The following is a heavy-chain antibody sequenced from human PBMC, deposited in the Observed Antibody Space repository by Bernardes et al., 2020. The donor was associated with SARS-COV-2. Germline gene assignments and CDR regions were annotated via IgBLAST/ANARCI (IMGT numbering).Heavy chain of an antibody. CDR3: ARGTGNFDY. Sequence: ASVKVSCKASGYTFINYGISWVRQAPGQGLEWMGWITAYTRNTHYAQSVQGRVTMTTDTSTNTAYMELRSLRSDDTAVYYCARGTGNFDYWGQGTLVTVS. CDR1: GYTFINYG. J-gene: IGHJ4*02. D-gene: IGHD3-9*01. V-gene: IGHV1-18*01. CDR2: ITAYTRNT.